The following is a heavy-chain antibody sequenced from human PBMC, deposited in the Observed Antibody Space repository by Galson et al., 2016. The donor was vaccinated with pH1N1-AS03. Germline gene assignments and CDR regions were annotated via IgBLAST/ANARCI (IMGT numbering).Heavy chain of an antibody. Sequence: CAISGDSVSSNSVAWNWIRQSPSRGLEWLGRTYYRSKWFNEYPASVKSRITINSDTSKNQFSLQLNSVTPEDTALYFCARQIKGGIDVWGQGTTVTVSS. J-gene: IGHJ6*02. CDR1: GDSVSSNSVA. V-gene: IGHV6-1*01. D-gene: IGHD5-24*01. CDR2: TYYRSKWFN. CDR3: ARQIKGGIDV.